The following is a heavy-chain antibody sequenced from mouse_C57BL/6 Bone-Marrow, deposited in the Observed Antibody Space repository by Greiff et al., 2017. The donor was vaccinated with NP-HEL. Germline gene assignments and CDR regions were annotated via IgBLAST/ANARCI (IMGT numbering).Heavy chain of an antibody. CDR1: GYSFTSYY. CDR3: ARGYYGSRYYYAMDY. CDR2: IYPGSGNT. D-gene: IGHD1-1*01. J-gene: IGHJ4*01. Sequence: QLQLQQSGPELVKPGASVKISCKASGYSFTSYYIHWVKQRPGQGLEWIGWIYPGSGNTKYNEQFKGKATLTADTSSSTAYMQLSSLTSEDSAVYYCARGYYGSRYYYAMDYWGQGTSVTVSS. V-gene: IGHV1-66*01.